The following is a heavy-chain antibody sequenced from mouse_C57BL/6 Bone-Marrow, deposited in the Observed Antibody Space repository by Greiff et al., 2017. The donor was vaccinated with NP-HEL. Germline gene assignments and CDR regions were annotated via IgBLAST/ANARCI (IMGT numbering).Heavy chain of an antibody. CDR2: IYPGGGYT. V-gene: IGHV1-63*01. CDR3: ARSGAGKGYFDY. D-gene: IGHD3-3*01. Sequence: LVESGAELVRPGTSVKMSCKASGYTFTNYWIGWAKQRPGHGLEWIGDIYPGGGYTNYNEKFKGKATLTADKSSSTAYMQFSSLTSEDSAIYYCARSGAGKGYFDYWGQGTTLTVSS. CDR1: GYTFTNYW. J-gene: IGHJ2*01.